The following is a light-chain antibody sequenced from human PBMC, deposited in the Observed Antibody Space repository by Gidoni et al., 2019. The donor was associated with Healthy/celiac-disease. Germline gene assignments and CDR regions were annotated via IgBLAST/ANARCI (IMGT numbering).Light chain of an antibody. CDR1: QSVLYSSNNKYC. CDR2: WAS. J-gene: IGKJ1*01. CDR3: QQYYSTPT. Sequence: DIVMIQPPDSLALFLGERATINCKSSQSVLYSSNNKYCLAWYQQKPGQPPKLLIYWASTRESGVPDRFSGSESGTDFTRTMSSLQAEDVAVYYCQQYYSTPTFGQXTKVEIK. V-gene: IGKV4-1*01.